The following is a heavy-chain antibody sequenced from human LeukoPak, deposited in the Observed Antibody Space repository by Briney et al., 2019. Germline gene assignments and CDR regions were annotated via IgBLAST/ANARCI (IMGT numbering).Heavy chain of an antibody. V-gene: IGHV3-23*01. D-gene: IGHD1-26*01. CDR1: GFTFSSYA. J-gene: IGHJ6*02. CDR2: ISGSGGST. Sequence: PGGSLRLSCAASGFTFSSYAMSWVRQAPGKGLEWVSGISGSGGSTYHADSVKGRFTISRDNGKNTLYLQMNSLRAEDTAVYYCASYLTSIPSGMDVWGQGATVTVSS. CDR3: ASYLTSIPSGMDV.